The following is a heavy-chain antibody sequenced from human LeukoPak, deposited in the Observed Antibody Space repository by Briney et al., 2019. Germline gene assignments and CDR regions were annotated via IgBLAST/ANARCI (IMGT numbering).Heavy chain of an antibody. CDR3: ASEIVGYSYGYGDY. CDR2: ISSSSSYI. J-gene: IGHJ4*02. Sequence: GGSLRLSCAASGFTFSSYSMSWVRQAPGKGLEWVSSISSSSSYIYYADSVKGRFTISRDNAKNSLYLQMNSLRAEDTAVYYCASEIVGYSYGYGDYWGQGTLVTVSS. CDR1: GFTFSSYS. V-gene: IGHV3-21*01. D-gene: IGHD5-18*01.